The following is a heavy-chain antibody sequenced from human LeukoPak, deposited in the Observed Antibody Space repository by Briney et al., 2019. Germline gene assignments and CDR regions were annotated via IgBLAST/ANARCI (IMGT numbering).Heavy chain of an antibody. V-gene: IGHV1-46*01. CDR3: ASLGSGSSCIIDFDY. Sequence: ASVKVSCKASGYTFTTYYMHWVRQAPGQGLEWMGIIDPSGGGTNYAQKFQGRVTMTRDTSTSTVYMELSSLRSEDTAVYYCASLGSGSSCIIDFDYWGQGTLVTVSS. D-gene: IGHD3-10*01. CDR2: IDPSGGGT. CDR1: GYTFTTYY. J-gene: IGHJ4*02.